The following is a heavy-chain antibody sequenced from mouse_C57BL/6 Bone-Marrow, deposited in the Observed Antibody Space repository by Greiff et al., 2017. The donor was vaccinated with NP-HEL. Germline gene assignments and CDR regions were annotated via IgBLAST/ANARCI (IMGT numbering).Heavy chain of an antibody. Sequence: QVQLQQSGAELVKPGASVKMSCKASGYTFTSYWITWVKQRPGQGLEWIGDIYPGSGSTNYNEKFKSKATLTVDTSSSTAYMRLSSLTSEDSAVYYCAKGFTTVGDYWGQGTTLTVSS. J-gene: IGHJ2*01. CDR3: AKGFTTVGDY. D-gene: IGHD1-1*01. CDR2: IYPGSGST. CDR1: GYTFTSYW. V-gene: IGHV1-55*01.